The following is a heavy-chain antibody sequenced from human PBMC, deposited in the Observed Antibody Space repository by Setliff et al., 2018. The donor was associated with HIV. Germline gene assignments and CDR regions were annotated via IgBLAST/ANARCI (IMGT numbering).Heavy chain of an antibody. Sequence: GGSLRLSCAASGFTFSSYAMHWVRQAPGKGLEWVAVISYDGSNKYYADSVKGRFTISRDNSKNSLYLQMNSLRAEDTAVYYCARDFVGSRLVFRLPHYYYMDVWGKGTTVTVSS. D-gene: IGHD2-15*01. V-gene: IGHV3-30*07. CDR2: ISYDGSNK. CDR3: ARDFVGSRLVFRLPHYYYMDV. J-gene: IGHJ6*03. CDR1: GFTFSSYA.